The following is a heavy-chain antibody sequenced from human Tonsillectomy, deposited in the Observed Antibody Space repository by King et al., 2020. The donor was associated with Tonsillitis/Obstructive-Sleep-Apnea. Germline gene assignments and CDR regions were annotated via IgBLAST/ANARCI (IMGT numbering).Heavy chain of an antibody. Sequence: VKLVESGGGLIQPGGSVRLSCAASGFTVSSNYMSWVRQAPGKGLEWVSIIYSGGGTYYADSVKGRFTISRDNSKNTLYLQMNSLRAEDTAVYFCARDRVVVVPAAIPVYYYYGMDVWGQGTTVTVSS. CDR3: ARDRVVVVPAAIPVYYYYGMDV. CDR1: GFTVSSNY. CDR2: IYSGGGT. V-gene: IGHV3-53*01. J-gene: IGHJ6*02. D-gene: IGHD2-2*02.